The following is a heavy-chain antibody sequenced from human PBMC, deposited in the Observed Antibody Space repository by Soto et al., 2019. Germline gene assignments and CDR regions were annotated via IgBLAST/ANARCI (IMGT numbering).Heavy chain of an antibody. J-gene: IGHJ6*02. V-gene: IGHV3-30*18. Sequence: QVQLVESGGGLVQPGGSLRLTCVASGFTFGSHGRHWVRQAPGKGLEWVAVISYDETNEHYVDSVKGRFTISRDNSTSILYLQMNRLRPEDTAVYKCAKDLRTTISDYGMDVWGQGTTVTVSS. CDR2: ISYDETNE. CDR1: GFTFGSHG. CDR3: AKDLRTTISDYGMDV.